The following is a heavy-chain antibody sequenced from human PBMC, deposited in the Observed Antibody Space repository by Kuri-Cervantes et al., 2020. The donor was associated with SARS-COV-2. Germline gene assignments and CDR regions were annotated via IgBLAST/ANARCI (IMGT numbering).Heavy chain of an antibody. D-gene: IGHD2/OR15-2a*01. Sequence: GESLKISCKCSGYSFTSYWISWVRQMPGKGLEWMGRIDPRDSYTTYSPSFHGHITISADKSLNTAYLQWSSLKASDTAMYYCARLYCNNPSCTFSYYYGLDVWGQGTTVTVSS. CDR1: GYSFTSYW. V-gene: IGHV5-10-1*01. CDR3: ARLYCNNPSCTFSYYYGLDV. CDR2: IDPRDSYT. J-gene: IGHJ6*02.